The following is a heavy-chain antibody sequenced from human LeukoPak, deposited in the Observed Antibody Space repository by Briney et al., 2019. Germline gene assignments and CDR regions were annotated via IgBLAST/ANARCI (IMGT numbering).Heavy chain of an antibody. D-gene: IGHD1-26*01. V-gene: IGHV4-4*02. J-gene: IGHJ5*02. CDR2: IYYSGST. Sequence: PSETLSLTCTVSGGPISSSNWWSWVRQPPGKGLEWIGYIYYSGSTNYNPSLKSRVTISVDTSKNQFSLNLSSVTAADTAVYYCARVDSGSYYGFDPWGQGTLVTVSS. CDR3: ARVDSGSYYGFDP. CDR1: GGPISSSNW.